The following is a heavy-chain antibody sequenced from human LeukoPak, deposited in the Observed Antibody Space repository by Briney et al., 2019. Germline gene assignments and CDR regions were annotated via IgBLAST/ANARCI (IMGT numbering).Heavy chain of an antibody. CDR1: GGTFSSYA. V-gene: IGHV1-69*13. Sequence: ASVKVSCKASGGTFSSYAISWVRQAPGQGLEWMGGIIPIFGTANYAQKFQGRVTITADESTSTAYMELSSLRAEDTAVYYCARGLHFRVYDSSDFYLYWGQGTLVTVSS. CDR2: IIPIFGTA. CDR3: ARGLHFRVYDSSDFYLY. J-gene: IGHJ4*02. D-gene: IGHD3-22*01.